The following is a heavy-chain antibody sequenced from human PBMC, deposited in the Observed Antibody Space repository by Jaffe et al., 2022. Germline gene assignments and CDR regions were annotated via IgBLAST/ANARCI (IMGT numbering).Heavy chain of an antibody. CDR2: INHSGST. D-gene: IGHD3-3*01. Sequence: QVQLQQWGAGLLKPSETLSLTCAVYGGSFSGYYWSWIRQPPGKGLEWIGEINHSGSTNYNPSLKSRVTISVDTSKNQFSLKLSSVTAADTAVYYCARGGANYDFWSGYYTRWFDPWGQGTLVTVSS. CDR1: GGSFSGYY. CDR3: ARGGANYDFWSGYYTRWFDP. V-gene: IGHV4-34*01. J-gene: IGHJ5*02.